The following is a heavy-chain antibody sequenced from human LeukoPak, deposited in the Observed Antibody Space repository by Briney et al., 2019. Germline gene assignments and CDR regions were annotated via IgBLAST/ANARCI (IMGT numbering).Heavy chain of an antibody. Sequence: AGGSLRLSCAASGFTFSSYWMSWVRQAPGKGMEWVANIKQDGSEKYYVDSVKGRFTISRDNAKNSVYLQMNSLRAEDTAVYYCARIVVVAAEVDYWGQGTLVTVSS. J-gene: IGHJ4*02. CDR3: ARIVVVAAEVDY. D-gene: IGHD2-15*01. V-gene: IGHV3-7*01. CDR2: IKQDGSEK. CDR1: GFTFSSYW.